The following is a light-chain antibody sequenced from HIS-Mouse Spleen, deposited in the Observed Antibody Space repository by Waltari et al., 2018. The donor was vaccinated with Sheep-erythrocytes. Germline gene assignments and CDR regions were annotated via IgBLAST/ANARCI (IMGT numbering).Light chain of an antibody. J-gene: IGLJ3*02. CDR3: CSYAGSSTPWV. CDR1: SRAFGSYTL. V-gene: IGLV2-23*01. CDR2: EGS. Sequence: QSALTQPASVSGSPGQSITISCPGTSRAFGSYTLVPVYQQHPGKAPKLMIYEGSKRPSGVSNRFSGSKSGNTASLTISGLQAEDEADYYCCSYAGSSTPWVFGGGTKLTVL.